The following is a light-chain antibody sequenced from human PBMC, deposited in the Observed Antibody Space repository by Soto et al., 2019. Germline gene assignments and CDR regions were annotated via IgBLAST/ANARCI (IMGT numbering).Light chain of an antibody. CDR1: SSEVRTYDF. CDR2: DVT. CDR3: SSYTTANTLTYV. Sequence: QSALTQPASVSGSPGQSITTSCTATSSEVRTYDFVSWYQHHPGKATKLIIFDVTNRPSGVSRRFSGSRSDNAASLTISGLQPEDEAFYYCSSYTTANTLTYVFGTGTKVTVL. V-gene: IGLV2-14*03. J-gene: IGLJ1*01.